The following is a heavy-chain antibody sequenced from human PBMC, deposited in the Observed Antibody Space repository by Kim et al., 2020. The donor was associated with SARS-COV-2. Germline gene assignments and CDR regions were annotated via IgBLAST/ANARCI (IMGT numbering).Heavy chain of an antibody. CDR2: ISYDGSNR. J-gene: IGHJ5*02. D-gene: IGHD6-13*01. CDR3: AREHGVAAAGTGRANWFDP. Sequence: GGSLRLSCAASGFTFSSYAMHWVRQAPGKGLEWVAVISYDGSNRYYADSVKGRFTISRDNSKNTLYLQMNSLRAEDTAVYYCAREHGVAAAGTGRANWFDPWGQGTLVTVSS. V-gene: IGHV3-30*04. CDR1: GFTFSSYA.